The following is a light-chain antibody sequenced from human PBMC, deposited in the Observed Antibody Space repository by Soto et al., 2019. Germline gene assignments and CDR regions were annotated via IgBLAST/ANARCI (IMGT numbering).Light chain of an antibody. V-gene: IGKV1-9*01. Sequence: DIQITHSPCSLSAAVEERGTIKWRASQGISQYVAWYQQKPGKAPKLLIYAATVLQGGVPSRFSGTGSATEFILTISSLQPEDFATYYCQQVNSYPLTFGGGTKWIS. J-gene: IGKJ4*01. CDR1: QGISQY. CDR2: AAT. CDR3: QQVNSYPLT.